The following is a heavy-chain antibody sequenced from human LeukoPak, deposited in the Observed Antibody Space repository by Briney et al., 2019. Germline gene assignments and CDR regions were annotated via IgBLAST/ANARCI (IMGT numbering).Heavy chain of an antibody. J-gene: IGHJ4*02. V-gene: IGHV1-69*05. D-gene: IGHD1-7*01. Sequence: SVKVSCKASGGTFSSYAISWVRQAPGQGLEWVGRIIPTFGTANYAQKFQGRVTITTDESTSTAYMELSSLRSEDTAVYYCARDLVGITGTTGWGQGTLVTVSS. CDR3: ARDLVGITGTTG. CDR1: GGTFSSYA. CDR2: IIPTFGTA.